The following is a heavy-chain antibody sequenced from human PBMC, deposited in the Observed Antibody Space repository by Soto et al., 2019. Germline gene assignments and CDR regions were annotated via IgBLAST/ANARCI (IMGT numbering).Heavy chain of an antibody. V-gene: IGHV3-33*01. CDR3: ARGYDYYDSIWGGYRYKSYPGQLAGNLSWYFDL. Sequence: QVQLVESGGGVVQPGRSLRLSCAASGFTFSSYGMHWVRQAPGKGLEWVAVIWYDGSNKYYADSVKGRFTISRDNSKNTLYMQMNGLRAEDQGVYYCARGYDYYDSIWGGYRYKSYPGQLAGNLSWYFDLWGRGTLVTVSS. D-gene: IGHD3-16*02. J-gene: IGHJ2*01. CDR2: IWYDGSNK. CDR1: GFTFSSYG.